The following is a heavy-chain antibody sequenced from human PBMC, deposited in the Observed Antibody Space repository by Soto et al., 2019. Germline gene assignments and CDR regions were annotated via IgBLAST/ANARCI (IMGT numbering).Heavy chain of an antibody. CDR3: ARHRPSRYYVTSGYFPDF. Sequence: SETLSLTCTVSGDSISSSSYYWGWIRQPPGKGLEWIGIINYLGSTYYSPSLESRVTISVDTSKNQFSVKLSSVTAADTAVYYCARHRPSRYYVTSGYFPDFWGQGALVTSPQ. V-gene: IGHV4-39*01. CDR2: INYLGST. D-gene: IGHD3-22*01. CDR1: GDSISSSSYY. J-gene: IGHJ4*02.